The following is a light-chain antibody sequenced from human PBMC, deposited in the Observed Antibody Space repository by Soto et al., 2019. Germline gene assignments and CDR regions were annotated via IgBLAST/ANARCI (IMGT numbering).Light chain of an antibody. CDR3: QQYVASPYT. V-gene: IGKV3-20*01. CDR2: DAS. J-gene: IGKJ2*01. Sequence: EIVLTQSPGTLSLSPGERVTLSCRASQSVSNNYLAWYQQKPGQAPRLLIYDASSRATGIPDRFSASGSGTDFTLTISSLEPEDFAVYYCQQYVASPYTFGQGTKVDIK. CDR1: QSVSNNY.